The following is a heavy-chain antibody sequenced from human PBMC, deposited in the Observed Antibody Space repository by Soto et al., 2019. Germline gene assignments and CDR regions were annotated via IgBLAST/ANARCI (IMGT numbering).Heavy chain of an antibody. CDR2: ISAYNGNT. J-gene: IGHJ5*02. CDR3: ARDSSSWNRWFDP. D-gene: IGHD6-13*01. V-gene: IGHV1-18*01. Sequence: ASVTVSCKTSGYTFTSYGISWVRQAPGQGLEWMGWISAYNGNTNYAQKLQGRVTMTTDTSTSTAYMELRSLRSDDTAVYYCARDSSSWNRWFDPWGQGTLVTVSS. CDR1: GYTFTSYG.